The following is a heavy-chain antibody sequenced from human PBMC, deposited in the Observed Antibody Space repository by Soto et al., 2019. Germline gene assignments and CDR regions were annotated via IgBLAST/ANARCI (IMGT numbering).Heavy chain of an antibody. CDR3: ARHFVLVWSGYYYFDF. D-gene: IGHD3-3*01. Sequence: PGGSLRLSCAASGFTFSSYWMSWVRQAPGKGLEWVANIKQDGSEKYYVDSVKGRFTISRDNAKNSLYLQMNSLRAEDTAVYYCARHFVLVWSGYYYFDFWGQGILVTVFS. J-gene: IGHJ4*02. CDR2: IKQDGSEK. CDR1: GFTFSSYW. V-gene: IGHV3-7*01.